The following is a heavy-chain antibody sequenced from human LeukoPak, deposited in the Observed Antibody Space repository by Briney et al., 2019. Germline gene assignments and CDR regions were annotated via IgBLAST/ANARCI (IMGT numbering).Heavy chain of an antibody. Sequence: ASVKVSCKASGYTFTGYYMHWVRQAPGQGLEWMGWINPNSGGTNYAQKFQGRVTMTRDTSISTAYMELSRLRSDDTAVYYGARENAGGSAVFDYWGQGTLVTVSS. V-gene: IGHV1-2*02. J-gene: IGHJ4*02. CDR3: ARENAGGSAVFDY. CDR2: INPNSGGT. CDR1: GYTFTGYY. D-gene: IGHD3-10*01.